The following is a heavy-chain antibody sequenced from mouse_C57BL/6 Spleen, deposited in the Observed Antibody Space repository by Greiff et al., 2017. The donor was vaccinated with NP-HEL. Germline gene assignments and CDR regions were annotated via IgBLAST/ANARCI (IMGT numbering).Heavy chain of an antibody. CDR1: GYSFTGYY. J-gene: IGHJ2*01. CDR2: INPSTGGT. CDR3: AKVYDGYYLNYFGD. Sequence: EVQLQQSGPELVKPGASVKISCKASGYSFTGYYMNWVKQSPEQSLEWIGEINPSTGGTTYNQKFKAKATLTVDKSSSTAYMQLKSLTSEDSAVYYCAKVYDGYYLNYFGDWGQGTTLTVAS. V-gene: IGHV1-42*01. D-gene: IGHD2-3*01.